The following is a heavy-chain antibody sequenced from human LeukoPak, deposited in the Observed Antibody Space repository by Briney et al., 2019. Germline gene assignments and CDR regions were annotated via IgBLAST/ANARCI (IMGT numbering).Heavy chain of an antibody. Sequence: ASVKVSCKASGGTFSSYAISWVRQAPGQGLEWMGGIIPIFGTANYAQKFQGRVTITTDESTSTAYMELSSLRSEDTAVYYCARGGSYYNYYYYMDVWGKGTTVTVSS. D-gene: IGHD1-26*01. CDR1: GGTFSSYA. V-gene: IGHV1-69*05. CDR3: ARGGSYYNYYYYMDV. J-gene: IGHJ6*03. CDR2: IIPIFGTA.